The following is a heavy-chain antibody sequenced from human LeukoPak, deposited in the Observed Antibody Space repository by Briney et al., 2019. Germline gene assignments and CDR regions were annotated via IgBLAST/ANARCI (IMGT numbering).Heavy chain of an antibody. CDR1: RGSLISYY. Sequence: SETLSLTCTVSRGSLISYYWSWLRQSPGKGLEWIAFINDRGNTNYIPSLMSRVTISMDTSKSQFSLTLNSVTPADAGVYFCARSSSASYHHAFGLWGQGILVTVSP. V-gene: IGHV4-59*01. CDR3: ARSSSASYHHAFGL. D-gene: IGHD3-10*01. J-gene: IGHJ4*02. CDR2: INDRGNT.